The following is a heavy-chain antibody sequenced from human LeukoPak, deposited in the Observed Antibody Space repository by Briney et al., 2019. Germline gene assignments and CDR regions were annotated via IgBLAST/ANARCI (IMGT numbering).Heavy chain of an antibody. CDR3: ARGDRSGWYHAFDI. CDR2: INPSGGST. D-gene: IGHD6-19*01. Sequence: ASVKVSCKASGYTFTSYDINWVRQAPGQGLEWMGIINPSGGSTSYTQKFQGRVTMTRDTSTSTVYMELSSLRSEDTAVYYCARGDRSGWYHAFDIWGQGTMVTVSS. J-gene: IGHJ3*02. V-gene: IGHV1-46*01. CDR1: GYTFTSYD.